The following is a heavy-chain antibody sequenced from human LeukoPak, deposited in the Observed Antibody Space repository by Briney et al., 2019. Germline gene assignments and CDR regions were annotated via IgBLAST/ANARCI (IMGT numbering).Heavy chain of an antibody. J-gene: IGHJ4*02. CDR2: IDPSDSYT. V-gene: IGHV5-10-1*01. Sequence: PGESLKISCKGSGYSFTSYWISWVRQMPGKGLEWMGRIDPSDSYTNYGPSFQGHVTMSVDKSISTAYLQWTSLKASDSAMYYCARHLISVRIQVWSFEYWGQGTLITVSS. D-gene: IGHD5-18*01. CDR1: GYSFTSYW. CDR3: ARHLISVRIQVWSFEY.